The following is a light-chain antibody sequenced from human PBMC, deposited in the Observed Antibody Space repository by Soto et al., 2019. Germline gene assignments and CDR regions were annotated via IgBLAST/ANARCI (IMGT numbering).Light chain of an antibody. Sequence: DIQMTQSPSTLPASVGDRVTITCRASQTIGDCLAWYQQKPGKVPKLLIYKASTLEGGVPSRFSGSGSGTEFTLTISSLQPDDFATYYCQQSHFYWTFGQGTKVEIK. CDR1: QTIGDC. CDR2: KAS. J-gene: IGKJ1*01. V-gene: IGKV1-5*03. CDR3: QQSHFYWT.